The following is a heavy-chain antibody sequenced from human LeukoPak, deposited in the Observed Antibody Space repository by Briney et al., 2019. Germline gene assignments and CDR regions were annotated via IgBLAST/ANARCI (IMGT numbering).Heavy chain of an antibody. V-gene: IGHV3-23*01. Sequence: PGASLRLSCAASGFTFSSYAMSWVRQAPGRGLEWVSAISGSGGSTYYADSVKGRFTISRDNSKNTLYLQMNSLRAEDTAVYYCAKDEWSIAALTFDYWGQGTLVTVSS. D-gene: IGHD6-6*01. CDR3: AKDEWSIAALTFDY. J-gene: IGHJ4*02. CDR2: ISGSGGST. CDR1: GFTFSSYA.